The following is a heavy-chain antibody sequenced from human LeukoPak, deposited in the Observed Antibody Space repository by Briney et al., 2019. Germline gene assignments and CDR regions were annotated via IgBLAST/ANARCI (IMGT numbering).Heavy chain of an antibody. CDR1: GGTFSSYA. CDR3: AREPTGDLYIYYFDY. J-gene: IGHJ4*02. V-gene: IGHV1-69*04. Sequence: SVKVSCKASGGTFSSYAISWVRQAPGQGLERMGRIIPILGIANYAQKFQGRVTITADKSTSTAYMELSSLRSEDTAVYYCAREPTGDLYIYYFDYWGQGTLVTVSS. D-gene: IGHD7-27*01. CDR2: IIPILGIA.